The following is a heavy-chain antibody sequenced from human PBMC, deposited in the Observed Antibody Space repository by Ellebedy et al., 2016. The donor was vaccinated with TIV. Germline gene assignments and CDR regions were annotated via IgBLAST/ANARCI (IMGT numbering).Heavy chain of an antibody. D-gene: IGHD5-12*01. CDR3: ARAIKRGDIVGILGY. CDR1: GYSFTSYW. J-gene: IGHJ4*02. Sequence: GESLKISCNGSGYSFTSYWIGWVRQMPGKGLEWMGIIYPGDSDTRYSPSFQGQVTISADKSISTAYLQWSSLKASDTAMYYCARAIKRGDIVGILGYWGQGTLVTVSS. CDR2: IYPGDSDT. V-gene: IGHV5-51*01.